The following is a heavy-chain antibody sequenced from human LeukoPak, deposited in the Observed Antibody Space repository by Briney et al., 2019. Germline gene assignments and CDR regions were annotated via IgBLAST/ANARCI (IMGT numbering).Heavy chain of an antibody. D-gene: IGHD1/OR15-1a*01. V-gene: IGHV4-38-2*02. Sequence: SETLSLTCTVSDYSISSGYYWGWIRQPPGKGLEWIGSIYHNGVTYSNASLRSRLSISVDTSKNQFSLKLSSVTAADTAVYYCARHRTTAISAFDIWGQGTMVTVSS. CDR1: DYSISSGYY. J-gene: IGHJ3*02. CDR2: IYHNGVT. CDR3: ARHRTTAISAFDI.